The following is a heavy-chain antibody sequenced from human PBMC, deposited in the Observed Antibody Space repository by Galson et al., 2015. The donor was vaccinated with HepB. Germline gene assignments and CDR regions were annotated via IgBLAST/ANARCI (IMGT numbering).Heavy chain of an antibody. CDR2: ISGSGGST. Sequence: SLRLSCAASGFTFSTYAMSRVRQAPGKGLEWVSAISGSGGSTYYADSVKGRLTISRDNSKNTLYLQMNSLRAEDTAVYYCAKGKWFGELFSPFDYWGQGTLVTVSS. D-gene: IGHD3-10*01. CDR1: GFTFSTYA. CDR3: AKGKWFGELFSPFDY. V-gene: IGHV3-23*01. J-gene: IGHJ4*02.